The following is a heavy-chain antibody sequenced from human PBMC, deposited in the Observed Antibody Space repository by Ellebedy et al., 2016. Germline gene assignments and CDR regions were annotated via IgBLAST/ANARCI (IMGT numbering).Heavy chain of an antibody. D-gene: IGHD3-10*01. J-gene: IGHJ4*02. Sequence: GGSLRLXXAASGFTFSSHSMNWVRQAPGKGLEWVSYISSSSSAIYYADSVKGRFTISRDNAKNSLYLQMNSLRAEDTAVYYCAREKYGSGSSGDYWGQGTLVTVSS. CDR1: GFTFSSHS. CDR3: AREKYGSGSSGDY. CDR2: ISSSSSAI. V-gene: IGHV3-48*01.